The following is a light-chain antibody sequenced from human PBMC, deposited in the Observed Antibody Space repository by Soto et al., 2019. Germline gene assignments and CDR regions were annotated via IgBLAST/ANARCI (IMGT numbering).Light chain of an antibody. Sequence: QSVLTQPPSVSGAPGQRVTISCTGDSSNIGAGYDVHWYQQLPGTAPKLLIYGNINRPSGVPDRFSGSKSDTSASLAITGRQAEDEADYYCQSYDTSLSKVFGGGTKLTVL. V-gene: IGLV1-40*01. CDR2: GNI. CDR1: SSNIGAGYD. J-gene: IGLJ3*02. CDR3: QSYDTSLSKV.